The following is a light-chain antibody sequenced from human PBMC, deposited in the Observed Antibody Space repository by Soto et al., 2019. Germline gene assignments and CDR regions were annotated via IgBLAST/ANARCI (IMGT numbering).Light chain of an antibody. CDR2: DTS. CDR1: QSLLHNNGYNY. V-gene: IGKV2-28*01. Sequence: DIVMTQSPLSLPVTPGEPASISCRSSQSLLHNNGYNYLDWYLQKPGQSPQLLIYDTSIRATGVPARFSGSRSGAEFTLTISSLQSEDFAVYYCQHYVTWPLTFGGGTRWIS. CDR3: QHYVTWPLT. J-gene: IGKJ4*01.